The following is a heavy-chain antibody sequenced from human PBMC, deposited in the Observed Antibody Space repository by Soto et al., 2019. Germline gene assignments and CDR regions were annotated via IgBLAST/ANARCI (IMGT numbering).Heavy chain of an antibody. V-gene: IGHV1-8*01. D-gene: IGHD2-15*01. CDR2: MNPNSGNT. CDR1: GYTFTSYD. CDR3: ARYCSGGSCYSGDGFDI. J-gene: IGHJ3*02. Sequence: QVQLVQSGAEVQKPGASVKVSCKASGYTFTSYDINWVRQATGQGLEWMGWMNPNSGNTGYAQKFQGRVTMTRNTSISTAYMELSSLRSEDTAVYYCARYCSGGSCYSGDGFDIWGQGTMVTVSS.